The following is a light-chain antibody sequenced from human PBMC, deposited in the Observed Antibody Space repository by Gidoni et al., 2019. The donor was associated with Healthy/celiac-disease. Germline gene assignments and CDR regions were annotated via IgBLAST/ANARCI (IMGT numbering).Light chain of an antibody. Sequence: SYELTQSPSVSVSPGQTASITCPGDKLGDKYACWYQQKPGQSPVLVIYQDSKRPSGIPERFSGSNSGNTATLTISGTQAMDEADYYCQAWDSSSWVFGGGTKLTVL. J-gene: IGLJ3*02. CDR3: QAWDSSSWV. CDR2: QDS. CDR1: KLGDKY. V-gene: IGLV3-1*01.